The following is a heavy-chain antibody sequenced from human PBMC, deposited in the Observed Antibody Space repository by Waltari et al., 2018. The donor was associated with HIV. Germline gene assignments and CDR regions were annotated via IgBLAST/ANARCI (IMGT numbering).Heavy chain of an antibody. D-gene: IGHD6-19*01. CDR1: GFIFRSYS. J-gene: IGHJ4*02. CDR3: ARDPEWLVEGGDY. CDR2: ISRSGNTK. Sequence: EVQLVESGGGLVQPGGSLRLSGAAAGFIFRSYSVNWVRQAPGKGLEWVSYISRSGNTKYYADSVKGRFTIFRDNAKNSLYLQMNSLRDEDTAVYYCARDPEWLVEGGDYWGQGTLVTVSS. V-gene: IGHV3-48*02.